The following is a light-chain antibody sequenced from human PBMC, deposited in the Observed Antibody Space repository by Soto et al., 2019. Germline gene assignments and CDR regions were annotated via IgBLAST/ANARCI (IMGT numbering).Light chain of an antibody. CDR2: AAS. V-gene: IGKV1-39*01. J-gene: IGKJ5*01. CDR3: QQSYSTPIT. CDR1: QSISSY. Sequence: DIQMTQPPSSLSASVGDRVTITCRASQSISSYLNWYQQKPGKAPKLLIYAASSLQSGVPSRFSGSGSGTDFTLTISSLQPEDFATYYCQQSYSTPITFRQGTRLDIK.